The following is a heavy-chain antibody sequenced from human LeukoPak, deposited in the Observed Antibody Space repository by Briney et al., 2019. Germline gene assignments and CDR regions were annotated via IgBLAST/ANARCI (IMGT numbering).Heavy chain of an antibody. V-gene: IGHV1-2*02. CDR1: GYTFTGYY. D-gene: IGHD3-22*01. Sequence: ASVKVSCKASGYTFTGYYLHWVRQAPGQGLEWMGWINPNSGDTNYAQKFQGRVTITRNTSISTAYMELSSLRSEDTAVYYCARQSADSSGYVDYWGQGTLVTVSS. CDR2: INPNSGDT. CDR3: ARQSADSSGYVDY. J-gene: IGHJ4*02.